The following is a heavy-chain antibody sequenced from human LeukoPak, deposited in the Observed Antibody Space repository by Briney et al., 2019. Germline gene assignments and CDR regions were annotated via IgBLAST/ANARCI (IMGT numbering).Heavy chain of an antibody. V-gene: IGHV3-21*01. Sequence: GGSLRLSCTATGFPFNIYWMTWVRQAAGKGLEWVSSISSSSSYIYYADSVKGRFTISRDNAKNSLYLQMNSLRAEDTAVYYCARDLGYSSGPNYWGQGTRVTVSS. CDR2: ISSSSSYI. CDR3: ARDLGYSSGPNY. D-gene: IGHD6-19*01. J-gene: IGHJ4*02. CDR1: GFPFNIYW.